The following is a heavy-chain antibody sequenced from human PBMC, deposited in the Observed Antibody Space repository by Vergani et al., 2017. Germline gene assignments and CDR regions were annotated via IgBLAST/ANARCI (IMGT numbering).Heavy chain of an antibody. V-gene: IGHV5-10-1*03. CDR2: IDPSDSYT. D-gene: IGHD3-22*01. J-gene: IGHJ3*02. CDR3: FKPIGKTYYYDRRSDAVDI. CDR1: GYSFTSYW. Sequence: EVQLVQSGAEVKKPGESLRISCQGSGYSFTSYWISWVRQMPXKGLEWMVRIDPSDSYTNYSPSFQGHVTISADKSISTAYLHWSRLKASDTAMYYCFKPIGKTYYYDRRSDAVDIWGQGTMVTVSS.